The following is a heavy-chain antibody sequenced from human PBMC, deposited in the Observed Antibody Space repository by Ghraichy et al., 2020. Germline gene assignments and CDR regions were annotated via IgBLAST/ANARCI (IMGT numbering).Heavy chain of an antibody. D-gene: IGHD3-22*01. Sequence: ASVKVSCKASGYTFTSYGISWVRQAPGQGLEWMGWISAYNGNTNYAQNLQGRVTMTTDTSTSTAYMELRSLRSDDTAVYYCARDHYDSSEENWFDPWGQGTLVTVSS. CDR3: ARDHYDSSEENWFDP. CDR2: ISAYNGNT. J-gene: IGHJ5*02. CDR1: GYTFTSYG. V-gene: IGHV1-18*01.